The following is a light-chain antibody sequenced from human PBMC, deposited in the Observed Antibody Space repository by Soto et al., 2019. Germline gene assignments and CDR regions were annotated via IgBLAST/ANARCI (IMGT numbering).Light chain of an antibody. CDR3: QSYDSSLSGFYV. CDR2: GNS. J-gene: IGLJ1*01. Sequence: QSVLTQPPSVSGAPGQRVTISCTWSSSNIGAGYDVHWYQQLPGTAPKLLIYGNSNRPSGVPDRFSGSKSGTSASLAITGLQAEDEADYYCQSYDSSLSGFYVVGTGTKLTVL. CDR1: SSNIGAGYD. V-gene: IGLV1-40*01.